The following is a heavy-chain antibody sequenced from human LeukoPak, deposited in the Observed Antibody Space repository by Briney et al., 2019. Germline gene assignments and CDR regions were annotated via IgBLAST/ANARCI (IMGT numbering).Heavy chain of an antibody. CDR2: INWNGGST. V-gene: IGHV3-20*01. J-gene: IGHJ4*02. CDR3: AKVSYSSSYRQQLHRYCFDY. D-gene: IGHD6-6*01. CDR1: GFTISGYG. Sequence: GGSLRLSCAVSGFTISGYGRSWIRQAPGKGLEWVSGINWNGGSTGYADSVKGRFTISRDNAKNSLYLQMNSLGPEDTALYHCAKVSYSSSYRQQLHRYCFDYWGQGTLVTVSS.